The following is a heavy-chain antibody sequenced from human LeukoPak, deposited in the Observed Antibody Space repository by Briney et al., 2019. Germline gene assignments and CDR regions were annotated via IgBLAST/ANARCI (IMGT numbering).Heavy chain of an antibody. CDR1: GGSISSGGYS. Sequence: PSQTLSLTCAVSGGSISSGGYSWSWTRQPPGKGLEWIGYIYHSGSTYYNPSLKSRVTISVDRSKNQFSLKLSSVTVADTAVYYCARDSGTMIVPVEDAFDIWGQGTMVTVSS. CDR2: IYHSGST. CDR3: ARDSGTMIVPVEDAFDI. D-gene: IGHD3-22*01. V-gene: IGHV4-30-2*01. J-gene: IGHJ3*02.